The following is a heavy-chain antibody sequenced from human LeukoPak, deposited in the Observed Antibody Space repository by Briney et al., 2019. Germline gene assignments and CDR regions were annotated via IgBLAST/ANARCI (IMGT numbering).Heavy chain of an antibody. CDR3: ARRSLKKATFDY. V-gene: IGHV1-8*01. Sequence: ASVKVSCKASGYTSTSYDINWVRQATGQGLEWMGWMNPNSGNTGYAQKFQGRVTMTRNTSISTAYMELSSLRSEDTAVYYCARRSLKKATFDYWGQGTLVTVSS. J-gene: IGHJ4*02. CDR1: GYTSTSYD. CDR2: MNPNSGNT. D-gene: IGHD6-13*01.